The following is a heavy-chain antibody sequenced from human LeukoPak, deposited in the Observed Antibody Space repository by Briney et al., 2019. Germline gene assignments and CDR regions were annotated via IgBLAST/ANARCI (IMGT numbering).Heavy chain of an antibody. D-gene: IGHD2-2*01. J-gene: IGHJ4*02. V-gene: IGHV4-34*01. CDR2: INHSGST. CDR1: GPSFSGYY. CDR3: ARGVPATVFDY. Sequence: SETLSLTCAVDGPSFSGYYWSWIRQPPGKGLEWIGEINHSGSTNYNPSLKSRVTISVDTSKNQFSLKLSSVTAADTAVYYCARGVPATVFDYWGQGTLVTVSS.